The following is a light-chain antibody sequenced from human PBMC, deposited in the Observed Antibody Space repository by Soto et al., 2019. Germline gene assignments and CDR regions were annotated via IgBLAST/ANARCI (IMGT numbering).Light chain of an antibody. J-gene: IGKJ2*03. V-gene: IGKV1-33*01. CDR3: QHYHNLPYS. CDR2: DAS. CDR1: QDITNY. Sequence: DIQVTHSPSSLSASVGDRVTITCQASQDITNYLNWYQQKPGKAPKLLIYDASNLETGVPSRFSGSGSGTDFTFTINSLQPEDIATYYCQHYHNLPYSFGQGTKVEIK.